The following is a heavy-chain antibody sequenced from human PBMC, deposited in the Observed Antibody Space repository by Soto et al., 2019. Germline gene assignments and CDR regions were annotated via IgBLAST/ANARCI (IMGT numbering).Heavy chain of an antibody. J-gene: IGHJ6*02. V-gene: IGHV1-18*01. Sequence: VQLVQSGGEMKKPGASVKVSCKTSGYSFTTYGISWVRQAPGQGLEWMGWISAYNGNTNYAQKLQGRVTMTTDTSTSTAYMELRSLRSDDTAVYYCAREGPAPYYYYGMDVWGQGSTVTVSS. CDR1: GYSFTTYG. CDR3: AREGPAPYYYYGMDV. CDR2: ISAYNGNT.